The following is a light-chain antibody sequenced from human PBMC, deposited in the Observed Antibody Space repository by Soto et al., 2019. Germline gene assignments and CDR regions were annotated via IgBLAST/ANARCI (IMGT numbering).Light chain of an antibody. J-gene: IGLJ2*01. CDR3: QTWGTGIRVV. CDR1: SGHSSYS. V-gene: IGLV4-69*01. CDR2: LNSDDSH. Sequence: QLVLTQSPSASASLGASVKLTCTLSSGHSSYSIAWHQQQPEKGPRYLMKLNSDDSHSKGDGIPDRFSGSSSGAERYLTISSLQSEDEADYYCQTWGTGIRVVFGGGTKVTVL.